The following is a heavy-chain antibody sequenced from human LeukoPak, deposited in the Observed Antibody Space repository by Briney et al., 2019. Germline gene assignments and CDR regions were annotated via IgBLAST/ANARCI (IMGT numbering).Heavy chain of an antibody. CDR2: IRSKAYGGTT. J-gene: IGHJ4*02. Sequence: PGGSLRLSCTASGFTFGDYAMSWVRQAPGKGLEWVGFIRSKAYGGTTEYAASVKGRFTISRDDSKSIAYLQMNSLKTEDTAVYYCNYYDSSGYDGYYFDYWGQGTLVTVSS. CDR3: NYYDSSGYDGYYFDY. CDR1: GFTFGDYA. D-gene: IGHD3-22*01. V-gene: IGHV3-49*04.